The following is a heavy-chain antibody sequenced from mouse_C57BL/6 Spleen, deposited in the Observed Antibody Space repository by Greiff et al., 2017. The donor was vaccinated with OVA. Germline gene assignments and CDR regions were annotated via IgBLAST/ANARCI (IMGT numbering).Heavy chain of an antibody. CDR2: IDPSDSYT. CDR1: GYTFTSYW. D-gene: IGHD2-1*01. Sequence: QVQLKQPGAELVRPGTSVKLSCKASGYTFTSYWMHWVKQRPGQGLEWIGVIDPSDSYTNYNQKFKGKATLTVDTSSSTAYMQLSSLTSEDSAVYYCARGGNYGNYAWFAYWGQGTLVTVSA. J-gene: IGHJ3*01. V-gene: IGHV1-59*01. CDR3: ARGGNYGNYAWFAY.